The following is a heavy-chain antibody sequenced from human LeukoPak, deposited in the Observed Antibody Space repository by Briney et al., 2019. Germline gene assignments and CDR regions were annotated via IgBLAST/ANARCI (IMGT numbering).Heavy chain of an antibody. CDR2: ISGSGGYS. J-gene: IGHJ5*02. Sequence: GGSLRLSCVASEFSFSSNAMSWVRQAPGKGLEWVSGISGSGGYSFYADSVKGRFTISRDNSRNTLYLQMNSLRAEDTAVYYCARISWFGELPLSWTTNWFDPWGQGTLVTVSS. D-gene: IGHD3-10*01. CDR1: EFSFSSNA. CDR3: ARISWFGELPLSWTTNWFDP. V-gene: IGHV3-23*01.